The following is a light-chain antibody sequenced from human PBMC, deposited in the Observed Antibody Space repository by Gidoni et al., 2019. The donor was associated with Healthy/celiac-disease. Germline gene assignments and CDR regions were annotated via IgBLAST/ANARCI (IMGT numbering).Light chain of an antibody. V-gene: IGKV1-39*01. Sequence: IQTTQSPSSLSASVGDRVTITRRASQSISSYLNWYQQKPGKAPKLLIYAAASLQSGVPSRCSGSGAGTDFTITISSLQPEDFATYDCQQSYSNPLTFXGXTKGEIK. CDR2: AAA. J-gene: IGKJ4*01. CDR1: QSISSY. CDR3: QQSYSNPLT.